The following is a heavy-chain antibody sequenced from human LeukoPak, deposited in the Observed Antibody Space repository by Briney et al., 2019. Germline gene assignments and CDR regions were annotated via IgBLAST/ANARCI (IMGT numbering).Heavy chain of an antibody. V-gene: IGHV4-39*01. J-gene: IGHJ4*02. CDR1: GGSISSSSYY. D-gene: IGHD2-15*01. CDR2: IYYSGST. CDR3: ASGIVVVVAATYYFDY. Sequence: SETLSLTCTVSGGSISSSSYYWGWIRQPPGKGLEWIGSIYYSGSTYYNPSLKSRVTISVDTSKNQFSLKLSSVTAADTAVYHCASGIVVVVAATYYFDYWGQGTLVTVSS.